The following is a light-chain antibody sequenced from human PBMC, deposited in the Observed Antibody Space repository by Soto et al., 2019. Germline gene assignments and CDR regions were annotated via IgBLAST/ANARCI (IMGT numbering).Light chain of an antibody. J-gene: IGKJ2*02. CDR2: GAS. CDR3: QQYNNWPPCT. CDR1: QSFSSD. Sequence: EIVMTQSPDTLSVSPGERALLSCRASQSFSSDLAWYQKKPGQAPRLLIYGASTRATGIPDRFSGSGSGTEFTLTISSLHSEDFAVYYCQQYNNWPPCTFGQGTKLEIK. V-gene: IGKV3-15*01.